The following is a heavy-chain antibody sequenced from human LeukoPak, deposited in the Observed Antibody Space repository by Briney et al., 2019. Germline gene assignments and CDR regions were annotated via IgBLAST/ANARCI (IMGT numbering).Heavy chain of an antibody. CDR1: GYTFTGYY. D-gene: IGHD6-13*01. CDR2: INPDSGGT. J-gene: IGHJ4*02. V-gene: IGHV1-2*02. Sequence: ASVKVSCKASGYTFTGYYMHWVRQAPGQGLEWMGWINPDSGGTNYAQKFQGRVTMTRDTSISTAYMELSRLRSDDTAVYYCARASKDSSSWGNYWGQGTLVTVSS. CDR3: ARASKDSSSWGNY.